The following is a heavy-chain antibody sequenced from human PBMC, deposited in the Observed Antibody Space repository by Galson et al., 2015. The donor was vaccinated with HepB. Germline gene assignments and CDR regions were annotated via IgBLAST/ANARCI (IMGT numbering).Heavy chain of an antibody. D-gene: IGHD3-3*01. CDR1: GFTFSSYA. CDR2: ISYDGSNK. CDR3: ARDAYDFWSGYSPLGYYMDV. Sequence: SLRLSCAASGFTFSSYAMHWVRQAPGKGLEWVAVISYDGSNKYYAVSVKGRSTISRDNSKNTLDLQMKSLRAEETAVYYCARDAYDFWSGYSPLGYYMDVWGKGTTVTVSS. J-gene: IGHJ6*03. V-gene: IGHV3-30-3*01.